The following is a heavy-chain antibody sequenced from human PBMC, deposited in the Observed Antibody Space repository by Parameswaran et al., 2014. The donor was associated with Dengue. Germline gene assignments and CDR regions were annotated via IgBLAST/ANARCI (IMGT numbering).Heavy chain of an antibody. D-gene: IGHD1-26*01. Sequence: WIRQPPGKGLEWLSYISSSGGTIYYADSVKGRFTISRDNAKNSLYLQMNSLRAEDTAVYYCARDARVVGATIHFDSWGQGTLVTDSS. J-gene: IGHJ4*02. CDR3: ARDARVVGATIHFDS. CDR2: ISSSGGTI. V-gene: IGHV3-48*03.